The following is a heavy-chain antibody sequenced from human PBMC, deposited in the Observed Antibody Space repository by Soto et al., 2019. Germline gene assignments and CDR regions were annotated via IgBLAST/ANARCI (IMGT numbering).Heavy chain of an antibody. J-gene: IGHJ4*02. Sequence: SETLSLTCAVSGGSISSGGYSWSWIRQPPGKGLEWIGYIYHSGSTHYNPSLKSRVTISVDRSKNQFSLKLSSVTAADTAVYYCARGDGYNLFDYWGQGTLVTVSS. D-gene: IGHD1-1*01. CDR1: GGSISSGGYS. CDR3: ARGDGYNLFDY. CDR2: IYHSGST. V-gene: IGHV4-30-2*01.